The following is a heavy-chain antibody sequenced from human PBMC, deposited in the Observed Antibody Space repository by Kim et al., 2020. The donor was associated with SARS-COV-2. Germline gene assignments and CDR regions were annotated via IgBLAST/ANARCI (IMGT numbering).Heavy chain of an antibody. V-gene: IGHV5-51*01. J-gene: IGHJ4*02. Sequence: SPSHHGQVTISADKSSSTAYLQWSSLKASDTAMYYCARAGIAAAGANDYWGQGTLVTVSS. CDR3: ARAGIAAAGANDY. D-gene: IGHD6-13*01.